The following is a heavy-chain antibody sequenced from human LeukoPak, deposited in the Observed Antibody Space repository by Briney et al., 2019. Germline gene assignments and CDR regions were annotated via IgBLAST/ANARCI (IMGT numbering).Heavy chain of an antibody. Sequence: PSETLSLTCTVSGASISSDSNYWAWVRRPPGKGLQWIGSIYHTGSTFYNPSLKSRVSISIDSSKNQSSLKLSSVTVADTALYYCARDISISWFYSWGQGALVSVS. CDR1: GASISSDSNY. CDR3: ARDISISWFYS. V-gene: IGHV4-39*07. CDR2: IYHTGST. J-gene: IGHJ5*01. D-gene: IGHD3-3*02.